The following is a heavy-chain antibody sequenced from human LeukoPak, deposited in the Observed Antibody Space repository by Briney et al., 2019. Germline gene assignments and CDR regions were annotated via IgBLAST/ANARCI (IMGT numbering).Heavy chain of an antibody. CDR1: GYSFTSYW. CDR3: AGREYYYDSSGYPYPAHLNY. J-gene: IGHJ4*02. Sequence: GESLKISCKGSGYSFTSYWIGWVRQMPGKGLEWMGIIYPGDSDTRYSPSFQGQVTISADKSISTAYLQWSSLKASDTAMYYCAGREYYYDSSGYPYPAHLNYWGQGTLVTVSS. V-gene: IGHV5-51*01. D-gene: IGHD3-22*01. CDR2: IYPGDSDT.